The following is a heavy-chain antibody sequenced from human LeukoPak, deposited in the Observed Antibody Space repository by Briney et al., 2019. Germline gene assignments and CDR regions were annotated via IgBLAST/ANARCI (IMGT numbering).Heavy chain of an antibody. Sequence: SETLSLTCAVSGGSFSGYYWSWLRQPPGKGLEGTGEINHSGYTTYNPSLKSRVTMSVDMSKYQFSLKLSSVTAADTAVYYCARGRNYYENTGYYYYFDYWGQGTLVTVSS. CDR3: ARGRNYYENTGYYYYFDY. CDR1: GGSFSGYY. CDR2: INHSGYT. D-gene: IGHD3-22*01. J-gene: IGHJ4*02. V-gene: IGHV4-34*01.